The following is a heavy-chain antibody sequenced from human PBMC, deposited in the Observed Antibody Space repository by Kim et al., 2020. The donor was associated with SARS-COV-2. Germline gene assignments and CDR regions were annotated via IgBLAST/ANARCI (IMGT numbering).Heavy chain of an antibody. D-gene: IGHD3-3*01. CDR2: IYYSGST. CDR3: ARGASLTIFGVVGWFDP. Sequence: SETLSLTCTVSGGSISSDYWSWIRQPPGKGLEWIGYIYYSGSTNYNPSLKSRVTISVDTSKNQFSLKLSSVTAADTAVYYCARGASLTIFGVVGWFDPWGQGTLVTVSS. V-gene: IGHV4-59*01. J-gene: IGHJ5*02. CDR1: GGSISSDY.